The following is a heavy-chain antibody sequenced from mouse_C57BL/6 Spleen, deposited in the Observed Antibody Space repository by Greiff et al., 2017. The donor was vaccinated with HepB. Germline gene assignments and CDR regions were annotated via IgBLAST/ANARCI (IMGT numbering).Heavy chain of an antibody. CDR3: AREGLPNVPYFDY. V-gene: IGHV1-53*01. CDR1: GYTFTSYW. J-gene: IGHJ2*01. CDR2: INPSNGGT. D-gene: IGHD3-3*01. Sequence: QVQLQQSGTELVKPGASVKLSCKASGYTFTSYWMHWVKQRPGQGLEWIGNINPSNGGTNYNEKFKSKATLTVDKSSSTAYMQLSSLTSEDSAVYYCAREGLPNVPYFDYWGQGTTLTVSS.